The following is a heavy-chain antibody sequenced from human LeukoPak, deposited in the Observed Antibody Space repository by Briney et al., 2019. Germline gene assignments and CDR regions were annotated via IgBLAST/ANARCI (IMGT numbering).Heavy chain of an antibody. CDR3: ARHGDYDVFDI. D-gene: IGHD4-17*01. V-gene: IGHV4-59*08. Sequence: PSETLSLTCTVSGGSISSYYWSWIRQPPGKGLEWIGYIYYSGSTNYNPSLKSRVTISVDTSKNQFSLKLSSVTAADTAVYYCARHGDYDVFDIWGQGTMVTVSS. J-gene: IGHJ3*02. CDR2: IYYSGST. CDR1: GGSISSYY.